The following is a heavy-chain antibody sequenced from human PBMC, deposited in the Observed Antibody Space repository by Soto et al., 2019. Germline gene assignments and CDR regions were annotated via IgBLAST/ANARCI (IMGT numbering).Heavy chain of an antibody. V-gene: IGHV4-59*08. CDR3: ATFGEKYYFDY. Sequence: SETLSLTCTVSGGSISSYYWSWIRQPPGKGLEWIGYIYYSGSTNYNPSLKSRVTISVDTSKNQFSLKLSSVTAADTAVYYCATFGEKYYFDYWGQGTLVTVSS. CDR2: IYYSGST. CDR1: GGSISSYY. D-gene: IGHD3-16*01. J-gene: IGHJ4*02.